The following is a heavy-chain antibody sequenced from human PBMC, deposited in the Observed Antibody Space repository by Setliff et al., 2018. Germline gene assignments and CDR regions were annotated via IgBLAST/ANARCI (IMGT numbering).Heavy chain of an antibody. CDR2: IYYSGST. V-gene: IGHV4-39*02. CDR3: ARDLGHGGDSDY. D-gene: IGHD2-21*02. CDR1: GDSISRSSDY. Sequence: SETLSLTCTVSGDSISRSSDYWGWIRQPPGKGLEWIGSIYYSGSTSYNPSLKSRVTISVDTSKNQFSLQLSSVTAADAAVYYCARDLGHGGDSDYWGQGILVTVSS. J-gene: IGHJ4*02.